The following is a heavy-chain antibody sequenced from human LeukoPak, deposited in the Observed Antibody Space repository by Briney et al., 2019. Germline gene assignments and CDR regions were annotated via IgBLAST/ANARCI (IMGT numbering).Heavy chain of an antibody. CDR1: GFSLSTSGVG. D-gene: IGHD3-16*01. CDR2: FYWDDDK. Sequence: SGPTPVKPTQTLTLTCTFSGFSLSTSGVGVGWIRQPPGKALEWLALFYWDDDKRYSPSLKSRLTITKDTSKNQVVLTMTSMDPVDTATYYCAHIRGIFDYWGQGTLVTVSS. CDR3: AHIRGIFDY. J-gene: IGHJ4*02. V-gene: IGHV2-5*02.